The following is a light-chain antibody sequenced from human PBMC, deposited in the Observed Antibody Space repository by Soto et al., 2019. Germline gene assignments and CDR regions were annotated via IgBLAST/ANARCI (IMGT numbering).Light chain of an antibody. Sequence: SVLTQPPSVSGTPGQKVTISCSGSTSNVGRNYVYWYQQVPGTAPKLLIYRNDRRPSGVPDRFSGSKSDTSASLAISGLRAEDGVDYYCASWDDNLSGVVFGGGTKVTVL. CDR2: RND. J-gene: IGLJ2*01. V-gene: IGLV1-47*01. CDR3: ASWDDNLSGVV. CDR1: TSNVGRNY.